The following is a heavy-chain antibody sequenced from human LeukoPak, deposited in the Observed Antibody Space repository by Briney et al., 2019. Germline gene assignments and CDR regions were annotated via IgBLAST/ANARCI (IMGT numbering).Heavy chain of an antibody. CDR1: GYSIGSGYF. CDR2: VYYTGKT. CDR3: ARGRMAEAVPTSFYGMDV. Sequence: SETLSLTCTVSGYSIGSGYFWGWIRQSPGKGLEWIGSVYYTGKTYYNPSLKSRVTISVDTSKNQFSLRLTSVTSADAAMYYCARGRMAEAVPTSFYGMDVWGQGTTVTVSS. D-gene: IGHD4-17*01. J-gene: IGHJ6*02. V-gene: IGHV4-38-2*02.